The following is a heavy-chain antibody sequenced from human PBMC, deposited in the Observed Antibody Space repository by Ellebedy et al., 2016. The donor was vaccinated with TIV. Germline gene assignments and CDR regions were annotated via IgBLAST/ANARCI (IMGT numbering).Heavy chain of an antibody. J-gene: IGHJ4*02. V-gene: IGHV4-4*07. D-gene: IGHD3-22*01. CDR2: ISTIGST. CDR1: GASISRYY. CDR3: SRDSAGGGYYPAY. Sequence: MPSETLSLTCTVSGASISRYYWSWIRQPAGKGLEWIGRISTIGSTNYNPSLKSRVTISVDTSKNQFSLNLSSVTAAYTAVYYCSRDSAGGGYYPAYWGQGTLVTVSS.